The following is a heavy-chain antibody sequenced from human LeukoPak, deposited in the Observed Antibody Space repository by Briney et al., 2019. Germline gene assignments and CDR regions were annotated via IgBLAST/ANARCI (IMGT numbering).Heavy chain of an antibody. J-gene: IGHJ4*02. CDR3: ARDDVSVTVTFDY. V-gene: IGHV3-48*01. Sequence: GGSLRLSCAASGFTFSSYSMNWVRQAPGKGLEWVSYISSSSSTIYYADSVKGRFTISRDNAKNSLYLQMNSLRAEDTAVYYFARDDVSVTVTFDYWGQGTLVTVSS. CDR1: GFTFSSYS. CDR2: ISSSSSTI. D-gene: IGHD4-17*01.